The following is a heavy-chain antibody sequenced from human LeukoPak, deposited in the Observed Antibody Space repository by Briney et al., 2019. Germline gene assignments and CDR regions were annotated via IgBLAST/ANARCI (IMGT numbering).Heavy chain of an antibody. D-gene: IGHD5-12*01. J-gene: IGHJ3*02. CDR2: ISSSSSYI. V-gene: IGHV3-21*01. CDR3: AGGHIVATISDAFDI. Sequence: GGSLRLSCAASGFTFSSYSMNWVRQAPGKGLEWVSSISSSSSYIYYADSVKGRYTISRDNAKNSLYLQMNSLRAEDTAVYYCAGGHIVATISDAFDIWGQGTMVTVSS. CDR1: GFTFSSYS.